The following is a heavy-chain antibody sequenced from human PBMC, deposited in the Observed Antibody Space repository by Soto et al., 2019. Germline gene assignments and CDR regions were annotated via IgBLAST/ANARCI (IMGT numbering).Heavy chain of an antibody. V-gene: IGHV4-34*01. CDR3: ASQGMPSKTGYSSGWRDY. D-gene: IGHD6-19*01. Sequence: SETLSLTCAVYGGSFSGYYWSWIRQPPGKGLEWIGEINHSGSTNYNPSLKSRVTISVDTSKNQFSLKLSSVTAADTAVYYCASQGMPSKTGYSSGWRDYWGQGTLVTVSS. J-gene: IGHJ4*02. CDR2: INHSGST. CDR1: GGSFSGYY.